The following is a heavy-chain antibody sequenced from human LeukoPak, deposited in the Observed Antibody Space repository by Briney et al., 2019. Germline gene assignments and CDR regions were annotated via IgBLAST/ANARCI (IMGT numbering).Heavy chain of an antibody. Sequence: PGRSLRLSCAASGFTFSSYGMHWVRQAPGKGLEWVAVIWYDGSNKYYTDSVKGRFTISRDNSKNTLYLQMNSLRAEDTAAYYCARVSGAAAGPFDFWGQGTLVTVSS. CDR2: IWYDGSNK. D-gene: IGHD6-13*01. CDR1: GFTFSSYG. J-gene: IGHJ4*02. V-gene: IGHV3-33*01. CDR3: ARVSGAAAGPFDF.